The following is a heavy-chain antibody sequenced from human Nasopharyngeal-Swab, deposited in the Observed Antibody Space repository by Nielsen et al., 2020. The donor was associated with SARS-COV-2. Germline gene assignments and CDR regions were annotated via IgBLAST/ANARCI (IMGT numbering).Heavy chain of an antibody. D-gene: IGHD6-13*01. CDR3: AKGVERAAEGY. Sequence: GESLKISCAASGFTFSSYGMHWVRQAPGKGLEWVAVIWYDGSNKYYADSVKGRFTIFRDNSKNTLYLQMNSLRAEDTAVYYCAKGVERAAEGYWGQGTLVTVSS. V-gene: IGHV3-30*02. J-gene: IGHJ4*02. CDR2: IWYDGSNK. CDR1: GFTFSSYG.